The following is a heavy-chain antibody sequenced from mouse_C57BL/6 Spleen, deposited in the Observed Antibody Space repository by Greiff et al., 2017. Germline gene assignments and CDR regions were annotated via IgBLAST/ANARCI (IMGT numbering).Heavy chain of an antibody. D-gene: IGHD2-1*01. V-gene: IGHV1-26*01. CDR2: IHPNSGGT. J-gene: IGHJ3*01. CDR1: GYTFTDYY. CDR3: ARLLLMPRGWFAY. Sequence: VQLQQSGPELVKPGASVKISCKASGYTFTDYYMNWVKQSPGKSLEWIGVIHPNSGGTSYNQKFKGKATLTVDKSSSTAYMELRSLPSEDSAVYYCARLLLMPRGWFAYWGQGTLVTVSA.